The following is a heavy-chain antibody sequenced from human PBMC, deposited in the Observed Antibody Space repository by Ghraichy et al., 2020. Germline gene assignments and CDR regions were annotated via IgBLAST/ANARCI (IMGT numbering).Heavy chain of an antibody. J-gene: IGHJ5*02. D-gene: IGHD5-24*01. CDR3: ARDPLEMSTINWFDP. V-gene: IGHV1-18*01. CDR2: ISGYNGNT. CDR1: GYTFSDYG. Sequence: ASVKVSCKASGYTFSDYGVSWVRQAPVQGLEWMGWISGYNGNTNYAQRFQGRVTFTIDTPTSTVYIEMRSLTSDDTAMYYCARDPLEMSTINWFDPWGQGTLVTVSS.